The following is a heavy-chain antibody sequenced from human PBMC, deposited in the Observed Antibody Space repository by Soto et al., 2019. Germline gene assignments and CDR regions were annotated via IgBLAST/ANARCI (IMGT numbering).Heavy chain of an antibody. Sequence: KGLEWMGGFDPEDGETIYAQKFQGRVTMTEDTSTDTAYMELSSLRSEDTAVYYCAGYDYVWGSYRYNLDYWGQGTLVTVSS. CDR3: AGYDYVWGSYRYNLDY. V-gene: IGHV1-24*01. CDR2: FDPEDGET. J-gene: IGHJ4*02. D-gene: IGHD3-16*02.